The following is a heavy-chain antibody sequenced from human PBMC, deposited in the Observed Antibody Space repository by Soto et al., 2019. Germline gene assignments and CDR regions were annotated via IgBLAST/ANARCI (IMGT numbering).Heavy chain of an antibody. D-gene: IGHD3-10*01. CDR3: ASQTYGSGSYYNLDY. J-gene: IGHJ4*02. Sequence: QVQLQESGPGLVKPSGTLSLTCAVSGGSISSSNWWSWVRQPPGKGLEWIGEIYHSGSTNYNPSLKRRVTISVDKSKNQFSLKLSSVTAADKAVYYCASQTYGSGSYYNLDYWGQGTLVTVSS. CDR2: IYHSGST. CDR1: GGSISSSNW. V-gene: IGHV4-4*02.